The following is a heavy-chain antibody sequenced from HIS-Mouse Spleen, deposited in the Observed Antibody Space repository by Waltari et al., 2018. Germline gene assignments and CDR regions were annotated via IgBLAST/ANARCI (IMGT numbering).Heavy chain of an antibody. CDR1: GVTLSSYG. V-gene: IGHV3-30*18. J-gene: IGHJ4*02. D-gene: IGHD6-19*01. CDR3: AKASSGWLDY. CDR2: ISYDGSNK. Sequence: QVQLVESGGGVVQPGRSLRLSCAASGVTLSSYGMHWVRQAPGKGLEWVAVISYDGSNKYYADSVKGRFTISRDNSKNTLYLQMNSLRAEDTAVYYCAKASSGWLDYWGQGTLVTVSS.